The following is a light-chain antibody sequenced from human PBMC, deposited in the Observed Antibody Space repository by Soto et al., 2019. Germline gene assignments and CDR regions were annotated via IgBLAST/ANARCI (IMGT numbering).Light chain of an antibody. Sequence: SVLTQPPSASGSPGQSVTISCTGTSSDVGGYNYVSWYQQHPGKAPKLMIYEVSKRPSGVPDRFSGSKSGNTASLTVSGLQVEDEADYYCSSYAGSNNYVFGTGTKVTIL. CDR3: SSYAGSNNYV. CDR1: SSDVGGYNY. V-gene: IGLV2-8*01. CDR2: EVS. J-gene: IGLJ1*01.